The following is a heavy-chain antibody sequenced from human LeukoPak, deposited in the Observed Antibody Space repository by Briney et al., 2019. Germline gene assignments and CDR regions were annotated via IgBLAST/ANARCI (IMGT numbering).Heavy chain of an antibody. J-gene: IGHJ4*02. V-gene: IGHV4-59*08. CDR3: ARRYTASPGERFDY. CDR2: IYSSGNT. Sequence: PSETPSLTCTVSGGSISNYYWTWIRQPPGKGLEWIGYIYSSGNTNYNPSLNSRVTISLDTSKNQFSLMLRSLTAADTAVYYCARRYTASPGERFDYWGQGTLVTVSS. CDR1: GGSISNYY. D-gene: IGHD2-2*02.